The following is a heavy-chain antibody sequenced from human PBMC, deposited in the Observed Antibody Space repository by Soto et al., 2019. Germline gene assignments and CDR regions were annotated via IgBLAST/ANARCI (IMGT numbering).Heavy chain of an antibody. V-gene: IGHV1-8*01. Sequence: ASVKVSCKASGYTFTSYDINWVRQATGQGLEWMGWMNPNSGNTGYAQKFQGRVTMTRNTSISTAYMELSSLRSEDTAVYYCARGRAARHGPNWFEPCGQGPLVTVSS. J-gene: IGHJ5*02. CDR1: GYTFTSYD. CDR3: ARGRAARHGPNWFEP. D-gene: IGHD6-6*01. CDR2: MNPNSGNT.